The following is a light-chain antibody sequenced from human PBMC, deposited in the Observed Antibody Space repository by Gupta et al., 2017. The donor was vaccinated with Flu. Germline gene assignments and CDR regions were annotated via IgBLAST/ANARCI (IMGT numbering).Light chain of an antibody. J-gene: IGLJ3*02. CDR1: SSDVGGYKY. CDR3: SSDAGNNNWV. V-gene: IGLV2-8*01. CDR2: EVS. Sequence: VSISCTGTSSDVGGYKYVSWYQQHPGKAHKLMIDEVSKRPAGVPDRFSGSKSVNTASLTVSGLQAEDEGDYYCSSDAGNNNWVFGGGTKLTVL.